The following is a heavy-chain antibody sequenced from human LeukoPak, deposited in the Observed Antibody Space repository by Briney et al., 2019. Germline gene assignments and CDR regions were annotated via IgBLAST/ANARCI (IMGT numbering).Heavy chain of an antibody. CDR1: GFTFSGSA. J-gene: IGHJ4*02. V-gene: IGHV3-73*01. CDR3: TRHVSGSSSWCFDY. CDR2: IRSKVNSYAT. D-gene: IGHD6-13*01. Sequence: GGSLRLSCGASGFTFSGSAVHWVRQASGKGLEWIGRIRSKVNSYATAYAASVKGRFTISRDDSKNTAYLQMNSLKTEDTAVYYCTRHVSGSSSWCFDYWGQGTLVTVSS.